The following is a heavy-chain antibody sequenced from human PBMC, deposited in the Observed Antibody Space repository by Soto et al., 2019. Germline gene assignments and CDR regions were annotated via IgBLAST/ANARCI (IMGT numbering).Heavy chain of an antibody. Sequence: ASVKVSCKASGYTFTSYGISWVRQAPGQGLEWMGWISAYNGNTNYAQKLQGRVTMTTDTSTSTAYMELRSLRSDDTAVYYCARDRRFVHDYSNIYGMDVWGQGTTVTVSS. CDR3: ARDRRFVHDYSNIYGMDV. V-gene: IGHV1-18*01. CDR1: GYTFTSYG. CDR2: ISAYNGNT. J-gene: IGHJ6*02. D-gene: IGHD4-4*01.